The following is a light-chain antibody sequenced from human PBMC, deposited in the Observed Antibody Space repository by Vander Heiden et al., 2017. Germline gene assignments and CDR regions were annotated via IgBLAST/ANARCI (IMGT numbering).Light chain of an antibody. Sequence: SYVLTHPPSASVAPGQQAKLTCRGYNIGTKSVHWYQQKPGQAPVLVVYDDSARPAGIPERFSGASSGNTATLTISRVEAGDEADYYCQVWDSSSDHLFVFGTGTKVAVL. CDR1: NIGTKS. J-gene: IGLJ1*01. V-gene: IGLV3-21*02. CDR2: DDS. CDR3: QVWDSSSDHLFV.